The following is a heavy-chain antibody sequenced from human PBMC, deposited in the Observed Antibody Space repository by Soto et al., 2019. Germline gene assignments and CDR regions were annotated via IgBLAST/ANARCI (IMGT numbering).Heavy chain of an antibody. D-gene: IGHD3-10*01. J-gene: IGHJ5*02. CDR2: INHSGST. CDR3: ARWDTGVNWFDP. CDR1: GGSFSGYY. V-gene: IGHV4-34*01. Sequence: QVQLQQWGAGLLKPSETLSLTCAVYGGSFSGYYWSWIRQPPGKGLEWIGEINHSGSTNYNPSLKSRVTISVHTSKNQFSLKLSSVTAADAAVYYCARWDTGVNWFDPWGQGTLVTVSS.